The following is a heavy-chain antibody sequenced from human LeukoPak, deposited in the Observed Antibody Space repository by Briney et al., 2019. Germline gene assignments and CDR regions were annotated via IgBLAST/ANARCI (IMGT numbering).Heavy chain of an antibody. V-gene: IGHV4-59*13. CDR1: GASINSYY. D-gene: IGHD6-19*01. Sequence: SETLFLTCSVSGASINSYYWTWIRQSPGKGLEWLGNIHYRGTTNYNPSLKSRVTLSLDSSKSQFALKVTSVTAADTAVYYCARHITVTYDAFDLWGRGTMVTVSS. J-gene: IGHJ3*01. CDR3: ARHITVTYDAFDL. CDR2: IHYRGTT.